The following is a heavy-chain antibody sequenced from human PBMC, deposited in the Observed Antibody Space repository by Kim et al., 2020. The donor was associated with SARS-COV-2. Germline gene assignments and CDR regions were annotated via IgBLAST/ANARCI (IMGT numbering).Heavy chain of an antibody. Sequence: GGSLRLSCSGSGFSFSDFDINWTRQAPGKGLEWVSSVSSSGRYTSYAESVKGRFSISRDNARNSVFLQMDSLTGEDTAVYYCARDPYNYYAMDVWGQGTT. CDR1: GFSFSDFD. D-gene: IGHD2-2*02. V-gene: IGHV3-11*05. J-gene: IGHJ6*02. CDR3: ARDPYNYYAMDV. CDR2: VSSSGRYT.